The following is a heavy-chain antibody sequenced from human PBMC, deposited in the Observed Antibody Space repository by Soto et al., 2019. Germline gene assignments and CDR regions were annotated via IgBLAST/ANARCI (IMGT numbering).Heavy chain of an antibody. CDR2: ISWNSGSI. V-gene: IGHV3-9*01. J-gene: IGHJ6*02. CDR3: AKDHCSGTSCYPYYFYSMDV. CDR1: GFSFDDNA. D-gene: IGHD2-2*01. Sequence: EVQLVESGGGLVQPGRSLRLSCAASGFSFDDNAMHWVRQAPGKGLEWVSGISWNSGSIGYADSVKGRFTISRDNAKNSLYLQMNSLRADDTALYYCAKDHCSGTSCYPYYFYSMDVWGQGTTVTVS.